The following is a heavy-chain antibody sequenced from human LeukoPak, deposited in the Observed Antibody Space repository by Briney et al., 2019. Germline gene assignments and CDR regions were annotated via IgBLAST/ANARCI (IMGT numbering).Heavy chain of an antibody. D-gene: IGHD3-22*01. CDR3: ARLNYDSSGSKGYFDY. CDR2: INPSGGST. V-gene: IGHV1-46*01. CDR1: GYTFTSYY. Sequence: ASVKVSCKASGYTFTSYYMHWVRQAPGQGLEWMGIINPSGGSTSYAQKFQGRVTMTRDMSTSTVYMELSSLRSEDTAVYYCARLNYDSSGSKGYFDYWGQGTLVTVSS. J-gene: IGHJ4*02.